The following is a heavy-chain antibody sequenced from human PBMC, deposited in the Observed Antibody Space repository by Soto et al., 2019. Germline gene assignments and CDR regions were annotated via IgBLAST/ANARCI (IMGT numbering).Heavy chain of an antibody. CDR1: GFTFSSYS. V-gene: IGHV3-21*01. J-gene: IGHJ4*02. CDR2: ISSSSSYI. CDR3: ARDPDIVVVPAAPGHDY. Sequence: GGSLRLSCAASGFTFSSYSMNWVRQAPGKGLEWVSSISSSSSYIYYADSVKGRFTISRDNAKNSLYLQMNSLRAEDTAVYYCARDPDIVVVPAAPGHDYWGQGTLVTVSS. D-gene: IGHD2-2*01.